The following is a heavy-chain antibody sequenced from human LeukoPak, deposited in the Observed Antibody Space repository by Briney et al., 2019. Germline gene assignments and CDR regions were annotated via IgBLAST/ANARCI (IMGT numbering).Heavy chain of an antibody. CDR1: GGSISSYY. D-gene: IGHD3-16*01. V-gene: IGHV4-59*01. CDR3: ARVDEGGYYYYGMDV. CDR2: IYYSGST. Sequence: SETLSLTCTVSGGSISSYYRSWIRQPPGKGLEWLGYIYYSGSTNYNPSLKSRVTISVDTSKNQFSLKLSSVTAADTAVYYCARVDEGGYYYYGMDVWGQGTTVTVSS. J-gene: IGHJ6*02.